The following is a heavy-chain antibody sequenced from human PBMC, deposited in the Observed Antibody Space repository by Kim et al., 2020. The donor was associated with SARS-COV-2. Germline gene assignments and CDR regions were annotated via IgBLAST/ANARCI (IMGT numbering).Heavy chain of an antibody. CDR1: GGSISSGGYY. CDR3: ARDRGIAALGYYYGMDV. CDR2: IYYSGST. V-gene: IGHV4-31*03. Sequence: SETLSLTCTVSGGSISSGGYYWSWIRQHPGKGLEWIGYIYYSGSTYYNPSLKSRVTISVDTSKNQFSLKLSSVTAADTAVYYCARDRGIAALGYYYGMDVWGQGTTVTVSS. J-gene: IGHJ6*02. D-gene: IGHD6-13*01.